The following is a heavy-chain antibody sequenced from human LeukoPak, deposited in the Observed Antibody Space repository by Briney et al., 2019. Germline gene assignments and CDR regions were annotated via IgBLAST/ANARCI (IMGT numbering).Heavy chain of an antibody. Sequence: GGSLRLSCAASGFTFSSYWMHWVRQAPGKGLVWVSRINSDGSSTTYADSVKGRFTISRDSAKNTLYPQMSSLRAEDTAVYYCARGAWGSHDYWGQGTLVTVSS. D-gene: IGHD7-27*01. J-gene: IGHJ4*02. CDR1: GFTFSSYW. V-gene: IGHV3-74*01. CDR2: INSDGSST. CDR3: ARGAWGSHDY.